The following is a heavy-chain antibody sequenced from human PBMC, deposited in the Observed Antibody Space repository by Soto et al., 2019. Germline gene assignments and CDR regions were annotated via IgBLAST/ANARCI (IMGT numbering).Heavy chain of an antibody. Sequence: QITLKESGPTLVKPTQTLTLTCTFSGFSLNSTAVGVNWIRQPPRTALEWLALIYWNDDNHYSPSLRSRLTITKDTSKNQVVLTMTNMDPMDTATYYCAHGSGWLSDYWGQGTLVTVSS. D-gene: IGHD6-19*01. CDR3: AHGSGWLSDY. J-gene: IGHJ4*02. CDR2: IYWNDDN. CDR1: GFSLNSTAVG. V-gene: IGHV2-5*01.